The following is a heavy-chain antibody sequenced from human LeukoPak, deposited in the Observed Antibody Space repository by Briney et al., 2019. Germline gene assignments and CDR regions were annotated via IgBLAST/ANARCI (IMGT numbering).Heavy chain of an antibody. V-gene: IGHV4-59*08. J-gene: IGHJ3*02. CDR2: ISYSGST. CDR3: ASVRDSGSDDLDAFDI. Sequence: SETLSLTCDVSGGSISSHYWSWIRQPPGKGLEWIGYISYSGSTAYNPSLKSRVTISVDTAKNQFSLKLSSVTAADTAVYYCASVRDSGSDDLDAFDIWGQGTMVTVSS. CDR1: GGSISSHY. D-gene: IGHD1-26*01.